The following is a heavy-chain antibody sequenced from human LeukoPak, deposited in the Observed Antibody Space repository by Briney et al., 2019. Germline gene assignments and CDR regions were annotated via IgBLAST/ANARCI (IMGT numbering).Heavy chain of an antibody. Sequence: ASVKVSCKASGYTLTSYGISWVRQAPGQGLEWMGWISAYNGNTNYAQKLQGRVTMTTDTSTSTAYMELRSLRSDDTAVYYCARGGRVLRYFDWLSEPTNYFDYWGQGTLVTVSS. CDR3: ARGGRVLRYFDWLSEPTNYFDY. V-gene: IGHV1-18*01. J-gene: IGHJ4*02. CDR1: GYTLTSYG. D-gene: IGHD3-9*01. CDR2: ISAYNGNT.